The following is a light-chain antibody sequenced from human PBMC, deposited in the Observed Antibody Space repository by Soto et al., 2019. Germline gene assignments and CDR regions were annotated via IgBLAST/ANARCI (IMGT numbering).Light chain of an antibody. Sequence: DIQMTQSPSTLSASVGDRVTITCRASQNINIWLAWYQQKPGKAPKLLIYKASSLEGGVPSRFSGSGSGTEFTLTISSLQPDDFATYYCQQYNDYWTFGQGTKVEIK. CDR1: QNINIW. CDR2: KAS. J-gene: IGKJ1*01. V-gene: IGKV1-5*03. CDR3: QQYNDYWT.